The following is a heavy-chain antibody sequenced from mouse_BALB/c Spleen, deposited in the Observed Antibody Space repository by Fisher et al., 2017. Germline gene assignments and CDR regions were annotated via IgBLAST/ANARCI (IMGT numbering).Heavy chain of an antibody. CDR3: ARGTGRRANWYFDV. J-gene: IGHJ1*01. Sequence: KGKATLTADKSSSTAYMQLSSLTSEDSAVYYCARGTGRRANWYFDVWGAGTTVTVSS. D-gene: IGHD4-1*01. V-gene: IGHV1-69*02.